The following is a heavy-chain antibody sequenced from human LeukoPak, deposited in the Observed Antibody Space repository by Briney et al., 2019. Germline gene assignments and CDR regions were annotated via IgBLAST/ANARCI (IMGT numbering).Heavy chain of an antibody. Sequence: ASVKVSCKASGYTFSSYGIAWVRQAPEQGLEWMGWISGYNGNTNYAQKLQGRVSMTTDTSTTTAYMELRSLTSDDTALYYCARSSLGTITAGPFDYWGQGTLVTVSS. D-gene: IGHD5-12*01. J-gene: IGHJ4*02. CDR2: ISGYNGNT. V-gene: IGHV1-18*01. CDR1: GYTFSSYG. CDR3: ARSSLGTITAGPFDY.